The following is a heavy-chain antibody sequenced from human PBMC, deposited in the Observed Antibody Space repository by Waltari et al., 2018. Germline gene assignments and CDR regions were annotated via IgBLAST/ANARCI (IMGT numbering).Heavy chain of an antibody. V-gene: IGHV1-3*01. J-gene: IGHJ6*02. D-gene: IGHD4-17*01. CDR2: INAGNGNT. CDR3: ASDGDYADYYYGMDV. Sequence: QVQLVQSGAEVKKPGASVKVSCKASGYTFTSYAMHWVRQAPGQRLEWMGWINAGNGNTKYSQKVQGRVTITRDTSASTAYMELSSLRSEDTAVYYCASDGDYADYYYGMDVWGQGTTVTVSS. CDR1: GYTFTSYA.